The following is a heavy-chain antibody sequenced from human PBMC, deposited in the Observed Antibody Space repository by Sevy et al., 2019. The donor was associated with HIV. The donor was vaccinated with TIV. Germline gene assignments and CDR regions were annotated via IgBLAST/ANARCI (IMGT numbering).Heavy chain of an antibody. Sequence: GGSLRLSCAASGVTFSSYAMHWVRQAPGKGLEWVAVISYDGSNKYYADSVKGRFTISRENSKKTIYLQMNSLRVEDTAVYYCARDQHDYAGNIRTGWFDPWGQGALVTVSS. V-gene: IGHV3-30-3*01. D-gene: IGHD4-17*01. CDR2: ISYDGSNK. J-gene: IGHJ5*02. CDR1: GVTFSSYA. CDR3: ARDQHDYAGNIRTGWFDP.